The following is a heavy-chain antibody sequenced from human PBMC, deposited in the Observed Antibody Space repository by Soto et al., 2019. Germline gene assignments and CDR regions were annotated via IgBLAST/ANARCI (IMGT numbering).Heavy chain of an antibody. Sequence: PGGSLRLSCAASGFTFSSYAMSWVRQAPGKGLEWVSAISGSGGSTYYADSVKGRFTISRDNSKNTLYLQMNSLRAEDTAVYYCEKDLIGRAVGWLDPWGQGTRGTVSS. D-gene: IGHD3-16*01. J-gene: IGHJ5*02. CDR1: GFTFSSYA. V-gene: IGHV3-23*01. CDR2: ISGSGGST. CDR3: EKDLIGRAVGWLDP.